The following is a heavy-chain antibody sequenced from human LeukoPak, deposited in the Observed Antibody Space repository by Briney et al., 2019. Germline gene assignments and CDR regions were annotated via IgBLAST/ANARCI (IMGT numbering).Heavy chain of an antibody. V-gene: IGHV4-39*01. CDR2: IYYSGST. CDR1: GGSISSSSYY. Sequence: PSETLSLTCTVSGGSISSSSYYWGWIRQPPGKGLEWIGSIYYSGSTYYNPSLKSRVTISVDTSKNQFSLKLSSVTAADTAVYYCARGPSPGSPDYRRPYYYGMDVWGQGTTVTVSS. J-gene: IGHJ6*02. D-gene: IGHD1-14*01. CDR3: ARGPSPGSPDYRRPYYYGMDV.